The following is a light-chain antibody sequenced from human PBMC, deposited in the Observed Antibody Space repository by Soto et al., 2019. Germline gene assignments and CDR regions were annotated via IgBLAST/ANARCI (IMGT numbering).Light chain of an antibody. Sequence: QSVLTQPRSVSESPGQSVTISCTGTSSDVGGYNYVSWYQQHPGKAPKLMIYDVSKRPSGVPDHFSGSKSGNTASLTISGLQAEDEADYYCCSYAGSYTFVFGTGTKVTVL. J-gene: IGLJ1*01. CDR2: DVS. V-gene: IGLV2-11*01. CDR3: CSYAGSYTFV. CDR1: SSDVGGYNY.